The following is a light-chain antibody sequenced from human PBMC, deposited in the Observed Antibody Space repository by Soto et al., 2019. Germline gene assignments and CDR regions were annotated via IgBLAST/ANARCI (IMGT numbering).Light chain of an antibody. CDR3: QQYYDAPQN. CDR2: WAS. Sequence: DIVMIQSPDSLAVSLGERATINCKSSQSLLYSSNNKNYLAWYQQKPGQPPKLLIYWASTRESGVPDRFSGSGSGTDFTLTISSLQAEDVAVYYCQQYYDAPQNFGQGTKVEIK. CDR1: QSLLYSSNNKNY. V-gene: IGKV4-1*01. J-gene: IGKJ1*01.